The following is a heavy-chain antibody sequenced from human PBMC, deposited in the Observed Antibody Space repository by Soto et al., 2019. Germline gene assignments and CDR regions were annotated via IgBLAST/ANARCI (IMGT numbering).Heavy chain of an antibody. CDR1: GVNIGGYG. CDR3: AKEFQRDVPAFDL. CDR2: VSQDGTVQ. D-gene: IGHD2-2*01. Sequence: GGSLRLSCEATGVNIGGYGMHWIRQAPGRGLEWVAVVSQDGTVQRYLDAVKGRFYISRDNPKNTVFLQMYRLSAEDTAVYFCAKEFQRDVPAFDLWGQGAVVTVSS. V-gene: IGHV3-30*18. J-gene: IGHJ3*01.